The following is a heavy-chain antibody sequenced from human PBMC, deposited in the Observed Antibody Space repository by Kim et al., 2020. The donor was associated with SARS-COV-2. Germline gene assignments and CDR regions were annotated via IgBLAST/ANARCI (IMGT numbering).Heavy chain of an antibody. D-gene: IGHD4-4*01. CDR2: ISSSGNTI. J-gene: IGHJ5*02. V-gene: IGHV3-11*01. CDR1: GFTFSDYY. Sequence: GGSLRLSCAASGFTFSDYYMTWIHQAPGKGLEWSSYISSSGNTIYYADSVKGRFTISRDNAKRSLYLQMNSLRAEDTAVYYCARGMTTITGHWFDPWGQGTLVTVSS. CDR3: ARGMTTITGHWFDP.